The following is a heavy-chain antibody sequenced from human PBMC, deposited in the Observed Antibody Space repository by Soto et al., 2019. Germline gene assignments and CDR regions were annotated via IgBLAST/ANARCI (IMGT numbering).Heavy chain of an antibody. CDR1: GFTFSSYY. Sequence: PGGSLRLSCAASGFTFSSYYMHWVRQAPGKGLEWVAIIWYDGTNKYYADSVKGRFAISRDNSKNTVYLQMNSLRAEDTAVYHCARDPRTAVAGSFDYWGQGTLVTVSS. CDR3: ARDPRTAVAGSFDY. V-gene: IGHV3-33*01. D-gene: IGHD6-19*01. CDR2: IWYDGTNK. J-gene: IGHJ4*02.